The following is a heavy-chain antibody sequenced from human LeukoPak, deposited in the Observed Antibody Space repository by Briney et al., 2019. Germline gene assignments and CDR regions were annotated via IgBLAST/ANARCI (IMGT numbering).Heavy chain of an antibody. J-gene: IGHJ4*02. CDR1: GGSISSYY. Sequence: SETLSLTCTVSGGSISSYYWSWIRQPPGKGLEWIGYIYYSGSTNYNPSLKSRVTISVDTSKNQFSLKLSSVTAADTAVYYCARTTYYCDSSGYYYFDYWGQGTLVTVSS. V-gene: IGHV4-59*01. D-gene: IGHD3-22*01. CDR3: ARTTYYCDSSGYYYFDY. CDR2: IYYSGST.